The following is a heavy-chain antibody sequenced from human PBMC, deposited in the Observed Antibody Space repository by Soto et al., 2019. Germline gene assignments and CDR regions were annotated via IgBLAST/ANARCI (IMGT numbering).Heavy chain of an antibody. D-gene: IGHD6-19*01. CDR2: IHGNNGNT. J-gene: IGHJ4*02. CDR3: ARAVAVAADFDY. V-gene: IGHV1-3*01. Sequence: GASVKVSCKASGYTFTSYSMHWVRQAPGQRLEWMGWIHGNNGNTRYSQNFQGRITITRDTSASTDYMELGSLRSEDTAVYYCARAVAVAADFDYWGQGTLVTVSS. CDR1: GYTFTSYS.